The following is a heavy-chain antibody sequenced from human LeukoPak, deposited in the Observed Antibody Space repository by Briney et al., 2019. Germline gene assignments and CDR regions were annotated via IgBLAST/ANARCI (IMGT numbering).Heavy chain of an antibody. V-gene: IGHV3-48*03. CDR1: GFTFSSYE. J-gene: IGHJ4*02. D-gene: IGHD2-15*01. CDR2: ISASGTIT. CDR3: ARDQTPFY. Sequence: GGSLRLSCAASGFTFSSYEMNWVRQAPGKGLEWISYISASGTITHYADSVEGRFTISRDNAKSSMWLQMNSLRDEDTAVYYCARDQTPFYWGQGSLVTVSS.